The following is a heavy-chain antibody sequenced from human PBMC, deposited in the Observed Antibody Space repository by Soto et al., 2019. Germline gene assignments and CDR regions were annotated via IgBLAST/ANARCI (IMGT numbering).Heavy chain of an antibody. V-gene: IGHV3-66*01. CDR3: AGYGDYYIIDI. CDR2: IYSGGST. D-gene: IGHD4-17*01. CDR1: GFTVSSNY. Sequence: PWGSLRLSCAASGFTVSSNYMSWVRQAPGKGLEWVSVIYSGGSTYYADSVKGRFTISRDNSKNTLYLQMNSLRAEDTAVYYCAGYGDYYIIDIWGQGTMVTVSS. J-gene: IGHJ3*02.